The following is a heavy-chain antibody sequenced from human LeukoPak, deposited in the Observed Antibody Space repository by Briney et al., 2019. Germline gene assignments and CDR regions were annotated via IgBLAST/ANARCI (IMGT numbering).Heavy chain of an antibody. Sequence: PGRSLRLSCAASGFNISGYGMNWVRQAPDKGLEWVAVISYDGSNKYYADSVKGRFTISRDNSKNTLYLQMNSLKTEDTAVYYCARDKYPGSGSYYIFDYWGQGTLVTVSS. CDR1: GFNISGYG. V-gene: IGHV3-30*19. J-gene: IGHJ4*02. CDR3: ARDKYPGSGSYYIFDY. D-gene: IGHD1-26*01. CDR2: ISYDGSNK.